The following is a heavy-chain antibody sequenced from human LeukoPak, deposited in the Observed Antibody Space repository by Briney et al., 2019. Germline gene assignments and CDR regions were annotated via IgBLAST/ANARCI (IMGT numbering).Heavy chain of an antibody. Sequence: PSETLSLTCTVSGGSVYTSDYYWGWVRQPPGKGPEWIGDIFYTGKTNYNPSLKSRVSISIDTSKNQFSLKLSSVTPADTAVYYCARVFDSWGQGTLVTVSS. CDR2: IFYTGKT. V-gene: IGHV4-39*07. J-gene: IGHJ4*02. CDR1: GGSVYTSDYY. CDR3: ARVFDS.